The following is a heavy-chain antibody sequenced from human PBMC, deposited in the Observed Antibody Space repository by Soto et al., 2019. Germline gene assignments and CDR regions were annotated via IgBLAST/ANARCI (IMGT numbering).Heavy chain of an antibody. CDR1: GGSINSRSYF. D-gene: IGHD3-9*01. J-gene: IGHJ4*02. CDR3: ARDRYGGFDF. CDR2: INHKEKT. V-gene: IGHV4-39*07. Sequence: QLQLQQSGPGLVKPSETLALTCSVSGGSINSRSYFWAWIRQPPGKGLEWIVSINHKEKTYYSQSRKSRLNVSIDTSKNQFSLKLNSMTAADTAIYYCARDRYGGFDFWGLGTLVIVSS.